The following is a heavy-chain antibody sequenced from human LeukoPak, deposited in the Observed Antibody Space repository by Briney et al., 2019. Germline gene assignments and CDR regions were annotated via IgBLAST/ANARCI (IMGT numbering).Heavy chain of an antibody. CDR2: TNPNSGHT. V-gene: IGHV1-8*03. CDR1: GYTFTTYD. J-gene: IGHJ4*02. CDR3: ARVACSIDY. Sequence: ASVKVSCKASGYTFTTYDINWVRQATGQDLEWMGWTNPNSGHTSYAQKFQGRLIITRDTSISTAYMELSSLRSEDTAVYYCARVACSIDYWGQGTLVTVSS. D-gene: IGHD2-2*01.